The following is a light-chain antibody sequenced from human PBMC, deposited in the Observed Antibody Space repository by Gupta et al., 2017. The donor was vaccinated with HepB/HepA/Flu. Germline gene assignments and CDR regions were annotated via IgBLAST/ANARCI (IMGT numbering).Light chain of an antibody. CDR1: SSNNGSNT. CDR2: SNN. Sequence: QSVLTQPPSASGTPGQRVTISCSGSSSNNGSNTVYWYQQRPGTAPKLLIYSNNQRPSGVPDRFSGSKSGTSASLAISGLQSEDEADYYCAAWDDSLNGGVFGGGTKLTVL. J-gene: IGLJ3*02. V-gene: IGLV1-44*01. CDR3: AAWDDSLNGGV.